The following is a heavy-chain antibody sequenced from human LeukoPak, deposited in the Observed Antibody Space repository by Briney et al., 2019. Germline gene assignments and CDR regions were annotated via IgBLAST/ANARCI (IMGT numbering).Heavy chain of an antibody. CDR3: ARGSSSNWYDFDY. CDR2: IYSGTI. V-gene: IGHV3-53*01. D-gene: IGHD6-13*01. Sequence: GGSLRLSCTVSGFTVSSNSMSWVRQAPGKGLEWVSFIYSGTIHYSDSVKGRFTVSRDNAKNSLYLQMNSLRAEDTAVYYCARGSSSNWYDFDYWGQGTLVTVSS. J-gene: IGHJ4*02. CDR1: GFTVSSNS.